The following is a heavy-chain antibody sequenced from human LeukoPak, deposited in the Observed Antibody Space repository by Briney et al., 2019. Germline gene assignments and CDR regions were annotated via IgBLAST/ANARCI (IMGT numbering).Heavy chain of an antibody. Sequence: AGGSLRLSCAASGFTFSSYSFNWVRQAPGKGLEWVSYISSRSDTIHYADSVKGRFTISRDNAENSLYLQMNSLRVEDTAVYYCARDFTVDVVATSDYWGQGTLVTVSS. D-gene: IGHD5-12*01. J-gene: IGHJ4*02. CDR1: GFTFSSYS. CDR2: ISSRSDTI. V-gene: IGHV3-48*01. CDR3: ARDFTVDVVATSDY.